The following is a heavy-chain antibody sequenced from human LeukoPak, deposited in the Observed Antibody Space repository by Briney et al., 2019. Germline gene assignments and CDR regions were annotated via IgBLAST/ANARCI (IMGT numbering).Heavy chain of an antibody. CDR3: ASLYYGGNNFDY. D-gene: IGHD4-23*01. J-gene: IGHJ4*02. V-gene: IGHV3-7*01. CDR2: IIEGGDVK. CDR1: GFTFSAYW. Sequence: GESLRLSCAASGFTFSAYWMTWVRQAPGKGLAWVANIIEGGDVKYYVDSVKGRFTISRDNTKNSLYLQMTSLRADDTAVYYCASLYYGGNNFDYWGQGTLVTVSS.